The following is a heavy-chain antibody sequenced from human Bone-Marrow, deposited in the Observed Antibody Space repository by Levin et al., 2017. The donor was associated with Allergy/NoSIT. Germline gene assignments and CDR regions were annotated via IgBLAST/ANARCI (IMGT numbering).Heavy chain of an antibody. J-gene: IGHJ6*02. CDR2: INPGGGGT. CDR1: GYSFTNYY. V-gene: IGHV1-46*01. D-gene: IGHD6-19*01. Sequence: GESLKISCTASGYSFTNYYIHWVRQAPGQGPEWMGIINPGGGGTNYAQRFEDRLAMTRDTATATVYMELNSLQSEDTAVYFCARGLEVARYYYYYGLDVWGQGTTVTVSS. CDR3: ARGLEVARYYYYYGLDV.